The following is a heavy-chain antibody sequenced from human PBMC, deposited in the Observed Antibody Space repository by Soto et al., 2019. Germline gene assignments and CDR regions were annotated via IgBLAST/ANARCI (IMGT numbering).Heavy chain of an antibody. Sequence: EVQLVESGGGLVKPGGSLRLSCAASGFSFSSYSMNWVRQAPGKGLEWVSSISSGSSYISYADSVKGRFTISRDNAKNSLYLQMNSLRAEDTAVYYCARDNDSSTYYRRFDYWGQGTLLTVSS. D-gene: IGHD3-22*01. CDR2: ISSGSSYI. CDR3: ARDNDSSTYYRRFDY. J-gene: IGHJ4*02. V-gene: IGHV3-21*01. CDR1: GFSFSSYS.